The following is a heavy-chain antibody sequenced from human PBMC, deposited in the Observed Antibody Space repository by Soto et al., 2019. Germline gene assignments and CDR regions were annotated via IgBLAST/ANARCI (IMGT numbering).Heavy chain of an antibody. J-gene: IGHJ4*02. Sequence: PSETLSLTCTVSGGSISSSSYYWGWIRQPPGKGLEWIGSIYYSGSTYYNPSLKSRVTISVDTSKNQFSLKLSSVTAADTAVYYCARTAQTSSWYYFDYWGQGTLVTVSS. CDR3: ARTAQTSSWYYFDY. V-gene: IGHV4-39*07. D-gene: IGHD6-13*01. CDR2: IYYSGST. CDR1: GGSISSSSYY.